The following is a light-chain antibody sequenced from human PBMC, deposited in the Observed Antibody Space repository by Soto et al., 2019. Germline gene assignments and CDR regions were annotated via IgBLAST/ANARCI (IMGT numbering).Light chain of an antibody. V-gene: IGKV1-5*01. CDR1: QSVTNC. CDR2: DAS. Sequence: DIQMTQSPSTLSASVGDRATITCRASQSVTNCLAWYQQKPWKAPNLLIYDASMLQSGIPSPFSGSGSGTEFTLTISSPQPDDFPTYYCQQYTTCPYTFGQWTKLEIK. J-gene: IGKJ2*01. CDR3: QQYTTCPYT.